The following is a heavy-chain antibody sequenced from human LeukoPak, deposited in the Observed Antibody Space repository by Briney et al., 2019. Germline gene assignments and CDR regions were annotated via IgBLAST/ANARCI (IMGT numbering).Heavy chain of an antibody. D-gene: IGHD3-10*01. CDR3: AKELGITMIRGAMEFDP. CDR1: GFILNNYG. Sequence: GGSLRLSCAASGFILNNYGMHWVRQVPGKGLEWVAYIRYDGSNEYNRDSVKGRLTISRDNSKNMVYLQMHSLRADDTAVYYCAKELGITMIRGAMEFDPWAQGTLVTVSS. CDR2: IRYDGSNE. J-gene: IGHJ5*02. V-gene: IGHV3-30*02.